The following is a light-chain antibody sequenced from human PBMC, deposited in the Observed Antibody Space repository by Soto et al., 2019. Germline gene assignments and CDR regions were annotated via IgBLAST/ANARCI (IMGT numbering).Light chain of an antibody. CDR3: SSYTNTSTLFV. CDR1: SSDVGAYDY. J-gene: IGLJ1*01. CDR2: EVS. Sequence: QSVRTQPASVSLSPGQSITISCTGTSSDVGAYDYVSWYQQHSGKAPKLMIHEVSNRPSGVSNRFSGSKSGNTASLTISGLQAEDEADYYCSSYTNTSTLFVFGTGTKVTVL. V-gene: IGLV2-14*01.